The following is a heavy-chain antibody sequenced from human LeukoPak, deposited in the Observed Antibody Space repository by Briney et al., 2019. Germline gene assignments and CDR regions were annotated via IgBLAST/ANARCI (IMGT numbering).Heavy chain of an antibody. CDR1: GFRFRNYW. CDR2: INEDGNEK. D-gene: IGHD1-26*01. J-gene: IGHJ1*01. CDR3: VRELVVGHAEYFQS. V-gene: IGHV3-7*01. Sequence: PGGSLRLSCVASGFRFRNYWMAWIRHAPGRGLEWVANINEDGNEKYYLDSVRGRFIISRDNARNSLFLQMNSLRGEDTGVYYCVRELVVGHAEYFQSWGQGTLVAVSS.